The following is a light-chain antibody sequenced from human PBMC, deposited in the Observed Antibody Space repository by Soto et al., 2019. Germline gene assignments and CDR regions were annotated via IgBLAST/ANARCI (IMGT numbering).Light chain of an antibody. Sequence: DVQMTQSPSSLSAFVGDRVTITCRASQGIAPYLAWFQQKPGKVPKLLIYATSNLQSGVASRFSGSGSGTDFTLTISSLQPEDVGTYYCQQYNSAHLTFGGGTKVEIK. CDR2: ATS. J-gene: IGKJ4*01. CDR1: QGIAPY. CDR3: QQYNSAHLT. V-gene: IGKV1-27*01.